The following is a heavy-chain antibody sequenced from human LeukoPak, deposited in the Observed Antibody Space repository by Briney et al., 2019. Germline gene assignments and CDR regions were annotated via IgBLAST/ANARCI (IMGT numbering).Heavy chain of an antibody. CDR1: GGSISSYY. V-gene: IGHV4-59*08. CDR3: ARGGTMTTVPL. Sequence: PSETLSLTFTVSGGSISSYYWSWIRQPPGKGLEWIGYIFYSGSTNYHPSLKSRVTISVDTSKNQHSLKLSSVTAADTAVYYCARGGTMTTVPLWGQGTLVTVSS. J-gene: IGHJ4*02. CDR2: IFYSGST. D-gene: IGHD4-17*01.